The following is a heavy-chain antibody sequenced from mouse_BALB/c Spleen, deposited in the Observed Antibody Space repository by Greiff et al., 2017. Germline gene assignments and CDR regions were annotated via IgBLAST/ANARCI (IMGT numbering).Heavy chain of an antibody. V-gene: IGHV3-2*02. J-gene: IGHJ4*01. CDR1: GYSITSDYA. Sequence: VQLKESGPGLVKPSQSLSLTCTVTGYSITSDYAWNWIRQFPGNKLEWMGYISYSGSTSYNPSLKSRISITRDTSKNQFFLQLNSVTTEDTATYYCARWLLLYYYAMDYWGQGTSVTVSS. D-gene: IGHD2-3*01. CDR3: ARWLLLYYYAMDY. CDR2: ISYSGST.